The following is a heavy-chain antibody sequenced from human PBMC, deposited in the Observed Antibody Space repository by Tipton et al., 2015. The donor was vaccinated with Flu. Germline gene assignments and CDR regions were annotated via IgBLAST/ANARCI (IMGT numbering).Heavy chain of an antibody. D-gene: IGHD3-10*01. CDR3: ARGRSSVLLWFGELTQKVKNWFDP. CDR1: GGSFSGYY. CDR2: INHSGST. V-gene: IGHV4-34*01. Sequence: TLSLTCAVYGGSFSGYYWSWIRQPPGKGLEWIGEINHSGSTNYNPSLKSRVTISVDTSKNQFSLKLSSVTAADTAVYYCARGRSSVLLWFGELTQKVKNWFDPWGQVTLFTVSS. J-gene: IGHJ5*02.